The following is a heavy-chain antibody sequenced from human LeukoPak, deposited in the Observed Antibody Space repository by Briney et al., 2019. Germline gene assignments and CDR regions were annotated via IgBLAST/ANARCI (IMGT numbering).Heavy chain of an antibody. V-gene: IGHV4-30-4*01. CDR1: GGSISSGDYY. CDR3: ARDQDREGYCFDY. CDR2: IYYSGSP. D-gene: IGHD2-15*01. Sequence: SETLSLTCTVSGGSISSGDYYWSWIRQPPGKGLEWIGYIYYSGSPYYNPSLKSRVTISVDTSKNQFSLKLTSVTAADTAVYYCARDQDREGYCFDYWGQGTLVTVSS. J-gene: IGHJ4*02.